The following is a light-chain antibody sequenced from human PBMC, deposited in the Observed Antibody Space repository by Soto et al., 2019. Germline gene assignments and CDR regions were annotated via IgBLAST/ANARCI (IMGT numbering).Light chain of an antibody. Sequence: QAVVTQEPSLTVSPGGTVTLTCGSSTGAVTSGHYPYWFQQKPGQAPRTLIYDTSNKHSWTPARFSGSVLGGKAALTLSGAQPEDEAEYYCLLSYSGARSGVFGGGTKLTVL. CDR3: LLSYSGARSGV. CDR1: TGAVTSGHY. CDR2: DTS. V-gene: IGLV7-46*01. J-gene: IGLJ2*01.